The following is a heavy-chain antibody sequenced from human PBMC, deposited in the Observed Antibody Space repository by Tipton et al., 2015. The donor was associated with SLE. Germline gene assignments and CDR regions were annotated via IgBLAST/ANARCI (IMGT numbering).Heavy chain of an antibody. D-gene: IGHD2-15*01. CDR2: INHSGST. CDR3: ATPGYCSGGSCYPALGY. CDR1: GGSFRGYY. Sequence: TLSLTCAVYGGSFRGYYWSWIRQPPGKGLEWIGEINHSGSTNYNPSLTSRVIISVDTSKNQFSLKLSSVTAADTAVYYCATPGYCSGGSCYPALGYWGQGTLVTVSA. V-gene: IGHV4-34*01. J-gene: IGHJ4*02.